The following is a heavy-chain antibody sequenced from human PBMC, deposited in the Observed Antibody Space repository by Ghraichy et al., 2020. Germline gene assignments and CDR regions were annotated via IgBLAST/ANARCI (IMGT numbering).Heavy chain of an antibody. CDR3: ARGWIDDY. V-gene: IGHV4-34*01. CDR2: INHSGST. Sequence: SETLSLTCAVYGGSFSGYYWSWIRQPPGKGLEWIGEINHSGSTNYNPSLKSRVTISVDTSKNQFSLKLSSVTAADTAVYYCARGWIDDYWGQGTLVTVSS. D-gene: IGHD2-2*03. J-gene: IGHJ4*02. CDR1: GGSFSGYY.